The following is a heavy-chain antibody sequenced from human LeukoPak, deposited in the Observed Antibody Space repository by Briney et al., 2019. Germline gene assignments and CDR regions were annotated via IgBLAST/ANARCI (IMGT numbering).Heavy chain of an antibody. CDR2: IYYSGST. D-gene: IGHD5-18*01. Sequence: SETLSLTCTVSGGSISSYYWSWIRQPPGKGLEWIGYIYYSGSTNYNPSLKSRVTISVDTSKNQFSLKLSSVTAADTAVYYCARQKGSEWYSYGYYWYFGLWGRGTLVTVSS. J-gene: IGHJ2*01. V-gene: IGHV4-59*08. CDR3: ARQKGSEWYSYGYYWYFGL. CDR1: GGSISSYY.